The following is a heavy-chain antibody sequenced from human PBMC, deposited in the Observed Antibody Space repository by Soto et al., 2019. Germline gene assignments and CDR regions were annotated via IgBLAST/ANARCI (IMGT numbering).Heavy chain of an antibody. CDR1: GFTFSSYS. V-gene: IGHV3-48*04. CDR2: ISSSSSTI. Sequence: GGSLRLSCAASGFTFSSYSMNWVRQAPGKGLEWVSYISSSSSTIYYADSVKGRFTISRDNAKNSLYLQMNSLRAEDTAVYYCASSIVVVVAAPHDAFDIWGQGTMVTVSS. CDR3: ASSIVVVVAAPHDAFDI. D-gene: IGHD2-15*01. J-gene: IGHJ3*02.